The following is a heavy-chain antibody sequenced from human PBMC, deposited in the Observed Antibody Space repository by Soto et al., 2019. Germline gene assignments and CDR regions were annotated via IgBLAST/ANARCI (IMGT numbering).Heavy chain of an antibody. Sequence: ASVKVSCKASGYTFTSYGISSVRQAPGQGXEWMGWISAYNGNTNYAQKLQGRVTMTTDTSTSTAYMELRSLRSDDTAVYYCARGDNYRTYYYDSSGYYPPRYWGQGTLVTVSS. J-gene: IGHJ4*02. D-gene: IGHD3-22*01. CDR2: ISAYNGNT. CDR3: ARGDNYRTYYYDSSGYYPPRY. V-gene: IGHV1-18*04. CDR1: GYTFTSYG.